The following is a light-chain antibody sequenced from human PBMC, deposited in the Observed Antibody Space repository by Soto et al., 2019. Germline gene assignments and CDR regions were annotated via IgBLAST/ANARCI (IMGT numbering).Light chain of an antibody. CDR2: DAS. J-gene: IGKJ4*01. V-gene: IGKV3-11*01. CDR1: QSVSSN. Sequence: EIVLTQAPATLSLSPRERATLSCRATQSVSSNLAWYQQKPGQAPRLLIYDASNRATGIPARFSGSGSGSDSTLTINSLEPQGFKVYFCQQRINSLTFGGGTKVEIK. CDR3: QQRINSLT.